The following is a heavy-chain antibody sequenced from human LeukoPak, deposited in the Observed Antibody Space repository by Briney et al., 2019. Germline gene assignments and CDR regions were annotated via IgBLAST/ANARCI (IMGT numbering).Heavy chain of an antibody. V-gene: IGHV3-48*03. Sequence: RPGGSLRLSCAASGFTFSSYEMNWVRQAPGKRLEWVSYISSSGSTIYYADSVKGRFTISRDNAKNSLYLQMNSLRAEDTAVYYCAELGITMIGGVWGKGTTVTISS. CDR1: GFTFSSYE. CDR2: ISSSGSTI. CDR3: AELGITMIGGV. J-gene: IGHJ6*04. D-gene: IGHD3-10*02.